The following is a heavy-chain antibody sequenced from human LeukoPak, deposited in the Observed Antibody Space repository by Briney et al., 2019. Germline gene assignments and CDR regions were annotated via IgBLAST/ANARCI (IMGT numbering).Heavy chain of an antibody. Sequence: GGSLRLSCAASGFTFSTYAMSWVRQAPGKGLEGVSTISGSGAYTFYADSVKGRFTISRDNPKNTVYLQMKSLRDEDTAVYYCAKETGASYDYPLDYWGQGTLVTVSS. V-gene: IGHV3-23*01. D-gene: IGHD5-18*01. J-gene: IGHJ4*02. CDR1: GFTFSTYA. CDR3: AKETGASYDYPLDY. CDR2: ISGSGAYT.